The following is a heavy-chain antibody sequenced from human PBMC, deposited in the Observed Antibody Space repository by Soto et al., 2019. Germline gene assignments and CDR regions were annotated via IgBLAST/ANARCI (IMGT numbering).Heavy chain of an antibody. D-gene: IGHD6-19*01. J-gene: IGHJ6*02. V-gene: IGHV3-30*18. CDR3: AKDSSGWYLGYYYYGMDV. CDR2: ISYDGSNK. Sequence: QVQLVESGGGVVQPGRSLRLSCAASGFTFSSYGMHWVRQAPGKGLEWVAVISYDGSNKYYADSVKGRFTISRDNSNNTLYLQMNSLRAEDTAVYYCAKDSSGWYLGYYYYGMDVWGQGTTITVSS. CDR1: GFTFSSYG.